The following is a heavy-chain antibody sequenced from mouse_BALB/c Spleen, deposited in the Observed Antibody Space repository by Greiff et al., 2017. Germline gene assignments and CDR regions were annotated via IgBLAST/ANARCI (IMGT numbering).Heavy chain of an antibody. V-gene: IGHV3-6*02. Sequence: EVQLQESGPGLVKPSQSLSLTCSVTGYSITSGYYWNWIRQFPGNKLEWMGYISYDGSNNYNPSLKNRISITRDTSKNQFFLKLNSVTTEDTATYYCAREDYGGQGTLVTVSA. J-gene: IGHJ3*01. CDR3: AREDY. D-gene: IGHD1-1*02. CDR1: GYSITSGYY. CDR2: ISYDGSN.